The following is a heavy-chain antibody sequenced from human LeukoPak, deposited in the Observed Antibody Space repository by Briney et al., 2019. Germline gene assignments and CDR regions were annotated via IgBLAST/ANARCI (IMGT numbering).Heavy chain of an antibody. CDR2: MNSDGSSS. J-gene: IGHJ2*01. CDR3: ARGGDGSNIYWYFDL. V-gene: IGHV3-74*01. Sequence: GGSLRLSCSASGFTFSTHWMHWARQAPGKGLEWVSRMNSDGSSSSYADSVKGRFTISRDNAKSTLYLQMNSLRAEDTAVYYCARGGDGSNIYWYFDLWGRGTLVTVSS. CDR1: GFTFSTHW. D-gene: IGHD5-24*01.